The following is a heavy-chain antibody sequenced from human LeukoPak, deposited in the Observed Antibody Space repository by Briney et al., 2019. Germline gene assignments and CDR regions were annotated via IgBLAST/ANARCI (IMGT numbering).Heavy chain of an antibody. Sequence: GGSLRLSCVASGFTFSSHNMNWVRQAPGKGLEWVSYISRSSSTIYYADSVKGRFTISRDNAKNSLYLQMNSLRAEDTAVYYCARSKPTATGWVGYWGQGTLVTVSS. J-gene: IGHJ4*02. CDR3: ARSKPTATGWVGY. CDR2: ISRSSSTI. CDR1: GFTFSSHN. V-gene: IGHV3-48*04. D-gene: IGHD5-18*01.